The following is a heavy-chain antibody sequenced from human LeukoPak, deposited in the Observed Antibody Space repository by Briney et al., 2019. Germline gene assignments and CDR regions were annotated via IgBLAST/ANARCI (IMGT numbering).Heavy chain of an antibody. V-gene: IGHV4-39*07. CDR2: IYYSGRT. CDR3: ARRRLVSQWFDP. CDR1: GGSISSNTYY. Sequence: SETLSLTCTVSGGSISSNTYYWGWIRQPPGKGLEWIGSIYYSGRTYYNPSLKSLVTISADTSKNQFSLKLSSVTAADTAVYYCARRRLVSQWFDPWGQGTLVTVSS. D-gene: IGHD5-12*01. J-gene: IGHJ5*02.